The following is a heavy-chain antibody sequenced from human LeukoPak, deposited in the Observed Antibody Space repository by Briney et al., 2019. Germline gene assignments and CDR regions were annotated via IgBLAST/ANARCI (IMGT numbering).Heavy chain of an antibody. J-gene: IGHJ3*02. CDR3: ARDGSTITTIVVALNDVFDI. V-gene: IGHV3-48*01. CDR2: IRSSGDNI. CDR1: GFTFSIYS. D-gene: IGHD3-22*01. Sequence: GGSLRLSCAASGFTFSIYSMNWVRQAPGKGLEWVSYIRSSGDNIYYGDSVKGRFTISRDNAKNSLYLQMNSLRAEDTAVYYCARDGSTITTIVVALNDVFDIWGQGTMVTVSS.